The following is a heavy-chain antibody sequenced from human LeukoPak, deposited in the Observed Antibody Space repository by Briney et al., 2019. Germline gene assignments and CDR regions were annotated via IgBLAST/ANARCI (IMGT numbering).Heavy chain of an antibody. CDR3: TSGWIDY. D-gene: IGHD6-19*01. V-gene: IGHV3-30*04. J-gene: IGHJ4*02. Sequence: GRSLRLSCAASGFTFSSYAMHWVRQAPGKVLEWVAVISYDGSNKYYADSVKGRFTISRDNSKNTLYLQMNSLRAEDTAVYYCTSGWIDYWGQGTLVTVSS. CDR2: ISYDGSNK. CDR1: GFTFSSYA.